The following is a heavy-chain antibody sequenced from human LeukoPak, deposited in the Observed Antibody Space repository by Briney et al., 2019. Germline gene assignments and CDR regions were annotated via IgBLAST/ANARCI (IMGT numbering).Heavy chain of an antibody. CDR3: ARDTVSSGFDS. D-gene: IGHD2-8*01. CDR1: GGSISSGGYY. J-gene: IGHJ4*02. CDR2: IYYTGSN. Sequence: SETLPLTCTVSGGSISSGGYYWNWIRQHPGKGLEWIGYIYYTGSNYYNPSLKSRVTMSVDTSKTQFSLKLSSVTAADAAVYYCARDTVSSGFDSWGQGTLVTVSS. V-gene: IGHV4-31*03.